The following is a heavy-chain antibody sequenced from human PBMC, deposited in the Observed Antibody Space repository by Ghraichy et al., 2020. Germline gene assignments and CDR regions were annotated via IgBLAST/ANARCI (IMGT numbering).Heavy chain of an antibody. CDR2: IYYSGST. J-gene: IGHJ4*02. V-gene: IGHV4-39*01. CDR3: ARRVRVAGTPYYFDY. D-gene: IGHD6-19*01. Sequence: ESLNISCTVSGGSISSSSYYWGWIRQPPGKGLEWIGSIYYSGSTYYNPSLKSRVTISVDTSKNQFSLKLSSVTAADTAVYYCARRVRVAGTPYYFDYWGQGTLVTVSS. CDR1: GGSISSSSYY.